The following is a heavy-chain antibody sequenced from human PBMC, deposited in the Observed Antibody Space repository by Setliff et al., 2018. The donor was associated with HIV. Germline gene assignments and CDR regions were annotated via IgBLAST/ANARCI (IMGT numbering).Heavy chain of an antibody. D-gene: IGHD2-15*01. Sequence: TLSLTCTVSGGSISSSSYYWGWIRQPPGKGLEWIGSMYHSGSTYFNPSLKSRLTISVDTSTNQFSLNLTSVTAADTAVYYCARDVGRLDYFDYWGQGTLVTVSS. CDR3: ARDVGRLDYFDY. J-gene: IGHJ4*02. CDR1: GGSISSSSYY. CDR2: MYHSGST. V-gene: IGHV4-39*07.